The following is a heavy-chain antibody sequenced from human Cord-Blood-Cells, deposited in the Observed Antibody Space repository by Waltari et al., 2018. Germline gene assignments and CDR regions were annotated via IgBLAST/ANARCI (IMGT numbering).Heavy chain of an antibody. D-gene: IGHD6-13*01. J-gene: IGHJ4*02. V-gene: IGHV3-23*01. CDR2: ISGSGGIK. CDR1: GFTFRSYA. CDR3: AKEVGATSSSWTDY. Sequence: EVQLLESGGGFVQPGGALRIPCPSSGFTFRSYAMSRVRPPPGMGLEWVSAISGSGGIKYYEDSVKGRFTISRDNSKNTLYLQMNILRAEDTAVYYCAKEVGATSSSWTDYWGQGTLVTVSS.